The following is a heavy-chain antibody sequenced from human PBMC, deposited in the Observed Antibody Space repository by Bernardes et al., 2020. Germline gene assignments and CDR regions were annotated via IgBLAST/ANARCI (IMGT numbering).Heavy chain of an antibody. CDR2: ISAYNGNT. CDR1: GYTFTSYG. J-gene: IGHJ4*02. V-gene: IGHV1-18*01. CDR3: ARDRGSYTEVGPSPFDY. D-gene: IGHD1-26*01. Sequence: ASVKVSCKASGYTFTSYGISWVRQAPGQGLEWMGWISAYNGNTNYVQKLQGRVTMTTDTSTSTAFMELRSLRSDDTAVYYCARDRGSYTEVGPSPFDYWGQGTLVTVSS.